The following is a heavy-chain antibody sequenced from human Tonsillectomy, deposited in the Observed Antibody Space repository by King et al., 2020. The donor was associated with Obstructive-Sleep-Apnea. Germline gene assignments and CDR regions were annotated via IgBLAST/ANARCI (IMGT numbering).Heavy chain of an antibody. D-gene: IGHD3-22*01. V-gene: IGHV4-38-2*02. CDR1: GYSISSGYY. CDR3: ARVVGRWAVVTIDY. Sequence: QLQESGPGLVKPSETLSLTCTVSGYSISSGYYWGWIRQPPGKGLEWIGSIYHSGSTYYNPSLKSRVTISVDTSKKQFSLKLSSVTAADTAVYYCARVVGRWAVVTIDYWGQGTLVTVSS. CDR2: IYHSGST. J-gene: IGHJ4*02.